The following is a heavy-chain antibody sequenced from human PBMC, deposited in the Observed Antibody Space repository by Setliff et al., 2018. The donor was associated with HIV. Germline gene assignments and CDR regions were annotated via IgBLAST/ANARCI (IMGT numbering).Heavy chain of an antibody. D-gene: IGHD3-3*01. J-gene: IGHJ6*03. CDR2: ITPNNNNT. Sequence: EASVKVSCKASGYTFSTYGISWVRQAPGQGLEWMGWITPNNNNTQYTQHLQGRVTMTTDTYTSTAYMDLRSLRSDDTAVYYCARLIKHYDFWSGYYGAYYYYMDVWGTGTTVTVSS. V-gene: IGHV1-18*01. CDR3: ARLIKHYDFWSGYYGAYYYYMDV. CDR1: GYTFSTYG.